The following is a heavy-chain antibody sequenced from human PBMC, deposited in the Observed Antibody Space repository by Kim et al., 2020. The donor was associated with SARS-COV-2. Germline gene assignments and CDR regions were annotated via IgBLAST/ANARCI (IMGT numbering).Heavy chain of an antibody. D-gene: IGHD3-10*01. CDR2: T. CDR3: ARLSGLSLSDY. J-gene: IGHJ4*02. Sequence: TNNSPSFQGHVTISADKSISTAYLQWSSLKASDTAMYYCARLSGLSLSDYWGQGTLVTVSS. V-gene: IGHV5-10-1*01.